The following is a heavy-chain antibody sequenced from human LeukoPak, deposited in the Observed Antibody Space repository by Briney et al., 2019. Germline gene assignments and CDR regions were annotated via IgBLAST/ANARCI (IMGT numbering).Heavy chain of an antibody. J-gene: IGHJ5*02. CDR3: ASSGNYFLSA. CDR1: GFTFSTSN. CDR2: ISTSGGTQ. Sequence: SAGSLRLSCAAYGFTFSTSNMNWVRQAPGKGLEWLSYISTSGGTQHYADSVKGRFTISRDNAKNSLYLQTNSLRDEDTAVYYCASSGNYFLSAWGQGTLVIVSS. D-gene: IGHD1-26*01. V-gene: IGHV3-48*02.